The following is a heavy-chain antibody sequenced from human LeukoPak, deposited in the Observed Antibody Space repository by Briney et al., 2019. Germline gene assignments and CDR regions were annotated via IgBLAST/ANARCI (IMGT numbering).Heavy chain of an antibody. CDR2: IHHSGGA. CDR3: ATRGVEMKDLNIVVVPAAMSY. CDR1: GGSFSGYY. D-gene: IGHD2-2*01. J-gene: IGHJ4*02. V-gene: IGHV4-34*01. Sequence: SETLSLTCAVYGGSFSGYYWTWIRQSPGKGLEWIGEIHHSGGANYNPSLKSRVTISVDTSKNQFSLKMSSVTAADTAVYYCATRGVEMKDLNIVVVPAAMSYWGQGTLVTVSS.